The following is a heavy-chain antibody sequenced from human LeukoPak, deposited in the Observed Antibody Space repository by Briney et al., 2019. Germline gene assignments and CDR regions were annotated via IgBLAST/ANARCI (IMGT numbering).Heavy chain of an antibody. Sequence: PGGPLRLSCAASGFTFSSYAMHWAPHAPRRALEYVSAISSNGGSTYYASTVKGRFTISRDNSKNTLYLQMGSLRAEDMAVYYCARDEYGYGNDYWGQGTLVTVSS. J-gene: IGHJ4*02. V-gene: IGHV3-64*01. CDR2: ISSNGGST. CDR3: ARDEYGYGNDY. CDR1: GFTFSSYA. D-gene: IGHD4-17*01.